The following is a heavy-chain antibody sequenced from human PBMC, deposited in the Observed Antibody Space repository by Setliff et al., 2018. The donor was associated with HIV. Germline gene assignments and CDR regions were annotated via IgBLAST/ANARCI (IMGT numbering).Heavy chain of an antibody. D-gene: IGHD3-16*01. J-gene: IGHJ5*02. CDR2: IHTTGST. CDR1: GDSISSGSYY. Sequence: SETLSLTCSVSGDSISSGSYYWSWIRLPTGKGLEWIGQIHTTGSTNYNPSLKSRVTISIDTSKNQFSLKLNSVTATDTAVYYCAKRTFGSGRFDPWGQGTLVTVSS. V-gene: IGHV4-61*09. CDR3: AKRTFGSGRFDP.